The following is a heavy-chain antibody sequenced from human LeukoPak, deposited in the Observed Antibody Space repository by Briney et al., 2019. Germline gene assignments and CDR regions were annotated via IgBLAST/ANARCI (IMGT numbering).Heavy chain of an antibody. D-gene: IGHD4-17*01. CDR2: IKSKSDGGTT. V-gene: IGHV3-15*01. CDR1: GFNFNNAW. J-gene: IGHJ4*02. Sequence: GGSLRLSCAASGFNFNNAWMNWVRQAPGKGLEWVGRIKSKSDGGTTDNAAPVKGRFTISKDDSKNTLYLQINSLKTEDTGIYYCTTGTLTSDYWGQGTLVTVSS. CDR3: TTGTLTSDY.